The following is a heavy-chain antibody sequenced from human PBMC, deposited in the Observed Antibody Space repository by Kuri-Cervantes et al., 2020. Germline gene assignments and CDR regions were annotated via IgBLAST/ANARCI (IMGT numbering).Heavy chain of an antibody. V-gene: IGHV3-30*02. CDR3: ARVTGYDSSGYGGAYYFDY. J-gene: IGHJ4*02. Sequence: GESLKISCAASGFTFSSYGMHWVRQAPGKGPEWVAFIRSDGTTKYYADSVKGRFTISRDNAKNSLYLQMNSLRAEDTALYYCARVTGYDSSGYGGAYYFDYWGQGTLVTVSS. D-gene: IGHD3-22*01. CDR1: GFTFSSYG. CDR2: IRSDGTTK.